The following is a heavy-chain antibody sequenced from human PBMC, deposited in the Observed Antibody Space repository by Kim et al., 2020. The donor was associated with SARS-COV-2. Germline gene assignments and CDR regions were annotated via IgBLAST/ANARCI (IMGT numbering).Heavy chain of an antibody. J-gene: IGHJ3*02. CDR3: ARDGARAFDI. CDR2: IKPSGGST. CDR1: GYNFTSYY. V-gene: IGHV1-46*01. D-gene: IGHD1-26*01. Sequence: ASVKVSCKASGYNFTSYYMHWVRQAPGQGLEWMGIIKPSGGSTRDAQKFQGRVTMTRDTSTSTVYMELSSLRSEDTALYYCARDGARAFDIWGQGTMVTVSS.